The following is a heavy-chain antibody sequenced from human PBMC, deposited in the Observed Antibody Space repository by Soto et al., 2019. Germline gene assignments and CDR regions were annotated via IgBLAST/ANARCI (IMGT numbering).Heavy chain of an antibody. CDR2: INHSGST. D-gene: IGHD3-10*01. Sequence: QVQLQQWGAGLLKPSETLSLTCAVYGGSFSGYYWSWIRQPPGKGLEWIGEINHSGSTNYNPSLKRRVTISVDTSKNQFSLKLSSVTAADTAVYYCARGPRITMVRGVPAINYFDYWGQGTLVTVSS. V-gene: IGHV4-34*01. CDR3: ARGPRITMVRGVPAINYFDY. J-gene: IGHJ4*02. CDR1: GGSFSGYY.